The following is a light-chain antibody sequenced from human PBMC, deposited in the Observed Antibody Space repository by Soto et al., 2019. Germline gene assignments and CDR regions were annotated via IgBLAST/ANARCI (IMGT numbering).Light chain of an antibody. CDR1: QSLLHSNGYNY. CDR2: LGS. CDR3: MQALQTPLT. J-gene: IGKJ4*01. Sequence: DIVMTQSPLSLPVTPGEPASISCRSSQSLLHSNGYNYLDWYLQKQGQSPQLLIYLGSNLASGVPDRFSGSGSGTDFTLKISRVEAEDVGVYYCMQALQTPLTFGGGTKVEIK. V-gene: IGKV2-28*01.